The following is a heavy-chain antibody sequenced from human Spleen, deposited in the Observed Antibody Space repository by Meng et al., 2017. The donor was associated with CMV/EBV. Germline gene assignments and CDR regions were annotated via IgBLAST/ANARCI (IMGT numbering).Heavy chain of an antibody. V-gene: IGHV3-21*01. Sequence: GGSLRLSCAASGFTFSNYRMNWVRQAPGKGLEWVSSISSSGRYIYYADSAKGRFTISRDNAKNSLYLQMDSLRAEDTAIYYCARAFYDFWSGIGYWGQGVMVTVSS. D-gene: IGHD3-3*01. CDR1: GFTFSNYR. CDR3: ARAFYDFWSGIGY. J-gene: IGHJ4*02. CDR2: ISSSGRYI.